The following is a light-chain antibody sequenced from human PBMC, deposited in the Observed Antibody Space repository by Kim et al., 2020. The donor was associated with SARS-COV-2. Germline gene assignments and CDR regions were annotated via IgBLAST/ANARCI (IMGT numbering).Light chain of an antibody. V-gene: IGKV3-20*01. J-gene: IGKJ4*01. CDR1: QTVISNY. CDR2: GAS. CDR3: QQYGSSSLT. Sequence: SPGERAPLSCRASQTVISNYLAWYQQKPGQAPRLVIYGASSRATGIPDRFSGSGSRTDFTLTISRLEPEDFALYYCQQYGSSSLTFGGGTKVDIK.